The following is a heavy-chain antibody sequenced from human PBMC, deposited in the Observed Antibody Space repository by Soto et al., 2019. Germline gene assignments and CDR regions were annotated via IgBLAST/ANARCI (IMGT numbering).Heavy chain of an antibody. D-gene: IGHD1-1*01. V-gene: IGHV3-15*05. J-gene: IGHJ4*02. Sequence: GSLRLSCAPSGFTFSDASMSWVRQAPGKALDWVGRFKSKSDGGTTEYAAPVRGRFTISRDDSKNTWYPERSSLKAEDTVVYFATTVLGLIGVVLGSTGYCNSWGQGTPVTVSS. CDR2: FKSKSDGGTT. CDR1: GFTFSDAS. CDR3: TTVLGLIGVVLGSTGYCNS.